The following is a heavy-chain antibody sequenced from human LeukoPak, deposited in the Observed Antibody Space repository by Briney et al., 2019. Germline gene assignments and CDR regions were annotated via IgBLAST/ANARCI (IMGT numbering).Heavy chain of an antibody. CDR3: ARSHRGYSYGDEFDY. J-gene: IGHJ4*02. CDR1: GYTFTSYG. CDR2: ISAYNGNT. Sequence: ASVKVSCKASGYTFTSYGISWVRQAPGQGLEWMGWISAYNGNTNYAQKLQGRVTMTTDTSTSTAYMELSSLRSEDTAVYYCARSHRGYSYGDEFDYWGQGTLVTVSS. V-gene: IGHV1-18*01. D-gene: IGHD5-18*01.